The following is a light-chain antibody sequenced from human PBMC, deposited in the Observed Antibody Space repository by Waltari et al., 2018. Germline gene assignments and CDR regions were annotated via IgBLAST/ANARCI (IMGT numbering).Light chain of an antibody. CDR1: NIGSKS. J-gene: IGLJ3*02. V-gene: IGLV3-21*02. CDR2: DDS. CDR3: QVWDSSSDHRV. Sequence: SYVLTQPPSGSVAPGQTARITCGGNNIGSKSGHWYQQKPGQAPVLVVYDDSERPSGIPERFSGSNSGNTATLTISRVEAGDEADYYCQVWDSSSDHRVFGGGTKLTVL.